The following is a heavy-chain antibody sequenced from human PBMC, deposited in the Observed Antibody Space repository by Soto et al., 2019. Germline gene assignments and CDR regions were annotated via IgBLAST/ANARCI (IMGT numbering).Heavy chain of an antibody. CDR2: ISGSGGST. J-gene: IGHJ6*02. D-gene: IGHD2-2*02. CDR3: ARDGVSCSGSSCYTDYYYSYGMDV. CDR1: GFTFSSYA. Sequence: EVQLLESGGGLVQPGGSLRLSCAASGFTFSSYAMSWVRQAPGKGLEWVSAISGSGGSTYYADSVKGRFTISRDNSKNTLYLQMNSLRAEDTAVYYCARDGVSCSGSSCYTDYYYSYGMDVWGQGTTVTVSS. V-gene: IGHV3-23*01.